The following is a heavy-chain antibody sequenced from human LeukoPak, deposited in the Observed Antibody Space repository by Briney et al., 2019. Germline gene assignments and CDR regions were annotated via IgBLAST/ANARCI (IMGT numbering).Heavy chain of an antibody. CDR3: AKGVYDFWSGSYFDY. D-gene: IGHD3-3*01. V-gene: IGHV3-23*01. CDR2: ISGRGSSL. CDR1: GFTFKIYA. J-gene: IGHJ4*02. Sequence: PGGSLRLSCAVSGFTFKIYAMNWVRQAPGKGLEWVSTISGRGSSLFYADSEQGRFTISRDNSKNTLYLQMNSLRAEDTAVYYCAKGVYDFWSGSYFDYWGQGTLVTVSS.